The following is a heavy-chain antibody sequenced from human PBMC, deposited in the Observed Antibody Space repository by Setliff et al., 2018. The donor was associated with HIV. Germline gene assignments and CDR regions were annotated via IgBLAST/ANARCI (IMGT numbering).Heavy chain of an antibody. V-gene: IGHV1-69*04. CDR3: ARCGAGEWHLYMDV. D-gene: IGHD3-16*01. Sequence: GASVKVSCKASGGTFSSYAINWVRQAPGQGLEWVGRSIPILGIGNDEQAQKFKGRVTFTADKSTSTVYMELSSLRSEDTAVYYCARCGAGEWHLYMDVWGKGTAVTVSS. CDR2: SIPILGIG. CDR1: GGTFSSYA. J-gene: IGHJ6*03.